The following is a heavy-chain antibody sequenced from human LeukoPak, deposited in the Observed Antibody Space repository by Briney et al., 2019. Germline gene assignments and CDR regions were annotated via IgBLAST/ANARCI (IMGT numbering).Heavy chain of an antibody. Sequence: SQTLSLTCTVSGASISSGTYYWSWIRQHPGKGLEWIGYIYYTGTTDYNPSLKSRVTISRDTSKNQFSLSLSSVTAADTAVYYCARGNIAAFDIWGQGTMVTVSS. J-gene: IGHJ3*02. V-gene: IGHV4-31*03. CDR1: GASISSGTYY. CDR3: ARGNIAAFDI. CDR2: IYYTGTT.